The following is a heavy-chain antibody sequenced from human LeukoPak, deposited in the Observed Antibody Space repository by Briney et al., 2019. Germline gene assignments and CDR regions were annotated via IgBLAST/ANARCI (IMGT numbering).Heavy chain of an antibody. CDR3: ATMYYSSTWFDY. Sequence: GGSLRLSCAASGFTFRRYWMSWVRQAPGKGLEWVGNINEDESKEYYMDSVKGRFTISRDNAKNSLYLQMNSLRAEDTAVYYCATMYYSSTWFDYWGQGTLVTVSS. D-gene: IGHD6-13*01. V-gene: IGHV3-7*02. CDR2: INEDESKE. CDR1: GFTFRRYW. J-gene: IGHJ4*02.